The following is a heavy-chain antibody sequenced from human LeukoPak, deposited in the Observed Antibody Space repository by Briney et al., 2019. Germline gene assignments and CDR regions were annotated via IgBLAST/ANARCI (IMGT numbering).Heavy chain of an antibody. CDR2: IYYSGST. CDR1: GDSISSYY. CDR3: ARGTAVVASN. J-gene: IGHJ1*01. Sequence: SSETLSLTCTVSGDSISSYYWSWVRQPPGKGLEWIGYIYYSGSTNYNPSLKSRVTISVDTSKNQFSLKLSSVTAADTAVYYCARGTAVVASNWGQGTLVTVSS. V-gene: IGHV4-59*01. D-gene: IGHD3-22*01.